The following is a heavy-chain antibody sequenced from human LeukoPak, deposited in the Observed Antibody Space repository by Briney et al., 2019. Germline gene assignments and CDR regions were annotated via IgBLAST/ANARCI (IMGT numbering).Heavy chain of an antibody. CDR1: GYTFTSYY. CDR3: ARALGYCSSTSCYAAPFDY. V-gene: IGHV1-46*01. J-gene: IGHJ4*02. CDR2: INPSGGST. Sequence: ASVKVSCKASGYTFTSYYMHWVRQAPGQGLEWMGIINPSGGSTSYAQKFQGRVTMTRDTSTSTVHMELSSLRSEDTAVYYCARALGYCSSTSCYAAPFDYWGQGTLVTVSS. D-gene: IGHD2-2*01.